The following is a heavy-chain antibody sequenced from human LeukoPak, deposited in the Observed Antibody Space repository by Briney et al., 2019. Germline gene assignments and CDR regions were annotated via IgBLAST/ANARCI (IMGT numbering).Heavy chain of an antibody. D-gene: IGHD3-22*01. CDR3: ARALLSDSSVGLDY. CDR1: GFTFSSYR. CDR2: INSDGSST. V-gene: IGHV3-74*01. J-gene: IGHJ4*02. Sequence: PGGSLRLSCAASGFTFSSYRMHWVRQAPGKGLVWVSRINSDGSSTTYADSVRGRFTISRDNAKNTLYLQMNSLRAEDTAVYYCARALLSDSSVGLDYWGQGTLVTVSS.